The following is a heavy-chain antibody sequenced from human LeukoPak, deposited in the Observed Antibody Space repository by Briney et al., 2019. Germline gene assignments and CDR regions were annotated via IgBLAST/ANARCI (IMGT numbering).Heavy chain of an antibody. J-gene: IGHJ3*02. Sequence: IXYPHDSDTRYSPSFQGQVTISADKSINTAFLQWNSLKASDTAMYYCARGIVVVSATNAFDIWGLGTMVTVSS. CDR2: XYPHDSDT. D-gene: IGHD2-15*01. CDR3: ARGIVVVSATNAFDI. V-gene: IGHV5-51*01.